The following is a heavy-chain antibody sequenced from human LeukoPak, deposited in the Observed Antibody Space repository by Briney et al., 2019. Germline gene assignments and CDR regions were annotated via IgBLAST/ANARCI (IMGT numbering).Heavy chain of an antibody. CDR3: ARDTPDYDILTGYYNAPPDHYYYGMDV. V-gene: IGHV1-18*01. D-gene: IGHD3-9*01. CDR2: ISAYNGNT. Sequence: ASVKVSCKASGYTFTSYGISWVRQAPGQGLEWMGWISAYNGNTNYAQKLQGRVTMTTDTSTSTAYMELRSLRSDDTAVYYCARDTPDYDILTGYYNAPPDHYYYGMDVWGQGTTVTVSS. CDR1: GYTFTSYG. J-gene: IGHJ6*02.